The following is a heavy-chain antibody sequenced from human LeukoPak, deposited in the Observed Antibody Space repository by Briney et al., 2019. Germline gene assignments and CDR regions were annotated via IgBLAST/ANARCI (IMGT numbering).Heavy chain of an antibody. CDR1: GFTFSSYS. J-gene: IGHJ4*02. D-gene: IGHD3-3*01. CDR2: ISSSSSYI. CDR3: ASSQQINFWSGYSGFYYFDY. Sequence: PGGSLRLSCAASGFTFSSYSMNWVRQAPGKGLEWVSSISSSSSYIYYADSVKGRFTISRDNAKNSLYLQMNSLRAEDTAVYYCASSQQINFWSGYSGFYYFDYWGQGTLVTVSS. V-gene: IGHV3-21*01.